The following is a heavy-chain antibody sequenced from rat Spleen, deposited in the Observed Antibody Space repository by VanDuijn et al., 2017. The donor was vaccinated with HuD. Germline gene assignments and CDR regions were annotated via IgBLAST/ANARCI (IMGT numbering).Heavy chain of an antibody. CDR3: AREYYGYTYFDY. CDR1: GFTFSDYN. J-gene: IGHJ2*01. CDR2: ISNGGGNT. Sequence: EVQLVESGGGLVQPGRSLKLSCVASGFTFSDYNMAWVRQAPKKGLEWVATISNGGGNTFYRDSVKGRFTISRDNAKSTLYLQMDSLRSEDTATYYCAREYYGYTYFDYWGQGVMVTVSS. D-gene: IGHD1-9*01. V-gene: IGHV5-7*01.